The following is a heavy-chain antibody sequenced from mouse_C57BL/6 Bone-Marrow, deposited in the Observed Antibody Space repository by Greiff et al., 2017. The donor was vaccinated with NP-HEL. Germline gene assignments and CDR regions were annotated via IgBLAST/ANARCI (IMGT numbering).Heavy chain of an antibody. V-gene: IGHV1-59*01. CDR2: IDPSDSYT. J-gene: IGHJ2*01. D-gene: IGHD1-1*01. CDR3: ASYGGY. CDR1: GYTFTSYW. Sequence: VKLQQPGAELVRPGTSVKLSCKASGYTFTSYWMHWVKQRPGQGLEWIGVIDPSDSYTNYNQKFKGKATLTVDTSSSTAYMQLSSLTSEDSAVYYCASYGGYWGQGTTLTVSS.